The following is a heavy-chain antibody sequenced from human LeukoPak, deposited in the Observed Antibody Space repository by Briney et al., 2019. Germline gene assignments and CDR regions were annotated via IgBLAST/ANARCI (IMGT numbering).Heavy chain of an antibody. CDR2: IYPGDSDT. CDR3: ARGADIAVVPATTSDYYMDV. J-gene: IGHJ6*03. V-gene: IGHV5-51*01. CDR1: GYSFTSYW. Sequence: GESLKISCKGSGYSFTSYWIGWVRPMPGKGLEWMGIIYPGDSDTRYSPSFQGQVTISADKSISTAYLQWSSLKASDTAMYYCARGADIAVVPATTSDYYMDVWGKGTTVTVSS. D-gene: IGHD2-2*01.